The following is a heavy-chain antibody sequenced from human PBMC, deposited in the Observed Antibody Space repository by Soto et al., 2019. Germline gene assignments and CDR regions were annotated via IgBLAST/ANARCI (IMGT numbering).Heavy chain of an antibody. V-gene: IGHV3-33*01. CDR1: GLTFSNYG. J-gene: IGHJ3*01. CDR3: EGRDDPFHV. CDR2: IWHDGSQK. Sequence: QVQLVESGGGVVQPERSLRLSCVATGLTFSNYGIHWVRQAPGRGLEWVAVIWHDGSQKYSADSVRGRFTISRDNSKNTVYLQMHSLRAEDTAVYYCEGRDDPFHVWGQGTMVTVSS.